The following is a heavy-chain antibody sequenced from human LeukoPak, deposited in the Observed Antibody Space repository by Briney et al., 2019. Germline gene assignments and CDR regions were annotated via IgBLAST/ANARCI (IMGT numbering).Heavy chain of an antibody. Sequence: GGSLKISCKGSGYSFTNYWIGWVRQMPGKGLEWMGIIYPGDSDTRYSPSFQGQVTISADKSITTAYLQWSSLKASDTAMYYCARRMVRGVIISWFDPWGQGTLVTVSS. D-gene: IGHD3-10*01. J-gene: IGHJ5*02. CDR2: IYPGDSDT. CDR1: GYSFTNYW. V-gene: IGHV5-51*01. CDR3: ARRMVRGVIISWFDP.